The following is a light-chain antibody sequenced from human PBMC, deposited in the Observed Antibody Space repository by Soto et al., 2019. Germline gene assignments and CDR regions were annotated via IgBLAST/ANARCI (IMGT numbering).Light chain of an antibody. Sequence: DIQMTQSPSTLSASVGDRVTITCRASQSISSWLAWYQQKPGKAPKLLIYDASSLESGVPSRFSGSGSGTEFNLTISSLQPDDFATYYCQHYNSYSNTFGQGTKLEV. V-gene: IGKV1-5*01. CDR2: DAS. J-gene: IGKJ2*01. CDR1: QSISSW. CDR3: QHYNSYSNT.